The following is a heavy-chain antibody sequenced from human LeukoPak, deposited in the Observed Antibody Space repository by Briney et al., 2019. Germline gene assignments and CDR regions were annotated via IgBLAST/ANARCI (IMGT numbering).Heavy chain of an antibody. D-gene: IGHD1-26*01. J-gene: IGHJ6*03. CDR2: ISSSSSYI. CDR1: GFTFSSYS. CDR3: ARASVGYYMDV. Sequence: GGSLRLSCAASGFTFSSYSMNWVRQAPGKGLEWVSSISSSSSYIYYADSVKGRFTISRDNAKNSLYLQMNSLRAEDTAVYYCARASVGYYMDVWGKGTTVTVSS. V-gene: IGHV3-21*01.